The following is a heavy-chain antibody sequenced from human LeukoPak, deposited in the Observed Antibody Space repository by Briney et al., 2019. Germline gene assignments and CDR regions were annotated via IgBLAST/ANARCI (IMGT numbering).Heavy chain of an antibody. Sequence: ASVKVSCKASGYTLNRYGISWVRRAPGLGLEWMGWISAFNGNTEYAQKFQGRVSLTTDTSTRTAYMELTSLTSDDTAVYYCARVTIHYYNLYYYMDVWGKGTTVTVSS. V-gene: IGHV1-18*01. CDR3: ARVTIHYYNLYYYMDV. CDR2: ISAFNGNT. D-gene: IGHD3-10*01. J-gene: IGHJ6*03. CDR1: GYTLNRYG.